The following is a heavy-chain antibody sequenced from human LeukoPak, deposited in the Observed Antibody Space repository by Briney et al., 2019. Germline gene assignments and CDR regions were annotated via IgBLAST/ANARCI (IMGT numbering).Heavy chain of an antibody. D-gene: IGHD2-15*01. J-gene: IGHJ4*02. CDR3: VSGTCGGSCYILDY. CDR1: EFTFSNYG. CDR2: ISNDGSSR. V-gene: IGHV3-30*03. Sequence: GGSLRLSCEASEFTFSNYGMHWVRQAPGKGLEWLAVISNDGSSRQYRDSVKGRFAVSRDNSKNTLYLQMNSLRAEDTAVYYCVSGTCGGSCYILDYWGQGTLVTVSS.